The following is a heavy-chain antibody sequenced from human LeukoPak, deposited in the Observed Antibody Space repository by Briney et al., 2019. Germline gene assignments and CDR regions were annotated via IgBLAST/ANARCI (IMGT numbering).Heavy chain of an antibody. J-gene: IGHJ4*02. CDR3: AKGGAQYYYGSGSYLGY. D-gene: IGHD3-10*01. CDR2: IWYDGSNK. V-gene: IGHV3-33*06. CDR1: GFTFSSYG. Sequence: GRSLRLSCAASGFTFSSYGMHWVRQAPGKGLEWVAVIWYDGSNKYYADSVKGRFTISRDNSRNTLYLQMNSLRAEDTAVYYCAKGGAQYYYGSGSYLGYWGQGTLVTVSS.